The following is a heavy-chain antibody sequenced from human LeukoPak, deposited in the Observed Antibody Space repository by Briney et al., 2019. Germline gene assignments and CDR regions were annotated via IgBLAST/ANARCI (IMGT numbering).Heavy chain of an antibody. CDR2: INPNSGGT. Sequence: ASVKVSCKASGYTFTGYYMHWVRQAPGQGLEWMGWINPNSGGTNYAQKFQGWVTMTRDTSISTAYMELSRLRSNDTAVYYCARAGTAYYDFWLLHWGQGTLVTVSS. CDR1: GYTFTGYY. CDR3: ARAGTAYYDFWLLH. V-gene: IGHV1-2*04. D-gene: IGHD3-3*01. J-gene: IGHJ1*01.